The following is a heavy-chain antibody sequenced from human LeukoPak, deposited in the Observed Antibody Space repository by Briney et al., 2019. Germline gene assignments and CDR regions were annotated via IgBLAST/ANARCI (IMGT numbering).Heavy chain of an antibody. V-gene: IGHV1-2*02. D-gene: IGHD1-26*01. Sequence: ASVKVSCKASGYTFTGYYIHWVRQAPGQGLEWMGWINPNSGGTNNAQKFQGRVTMTRDTSISTAYMELSRLRSDDTAVYYCARNSRVGYYFDYWGQGTLVTVSS. J-gene: IGHJ4*02. CDR1: GYTFTGYY. CDR2: INPNSGGT. CDR3: ARNSRVGYYFDY.